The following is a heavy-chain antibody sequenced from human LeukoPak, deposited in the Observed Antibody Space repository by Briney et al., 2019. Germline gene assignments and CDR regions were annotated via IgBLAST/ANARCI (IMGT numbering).Heavy chain of an antibody. CDR1: GFTFSTYA. V-gene: IGHV3-23*01. CDR2: ISGGGVTT. J-gene: IGHJ4*02. D-gene: IGHD3-3*01. CDR3: ATRYGFWSGYLGGIPFDY. Sequence: PGGSLRLSCAASGFTFSTYAMSWVRQAPGKGLEWVSSISGGGVTTYYADSVKGRFTISRDNSKNTLYLQMNSPRAEDTALYYCATRYGFWSGYLGGIPFDYWGQGTLVTVSS.